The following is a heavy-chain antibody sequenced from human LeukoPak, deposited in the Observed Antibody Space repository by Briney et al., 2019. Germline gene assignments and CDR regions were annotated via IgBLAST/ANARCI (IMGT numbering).Heavy chain of an antibody. J-gene: IGHJ4*02. CDR1: GYTFSDYY. CDR3: ARDILYDFWKGYWSYFDF. D-gene: IGHD3-3*01. Sequence: ASVKVSCKASGYTFSDYYIHWVRQAPGQPFEWMGIINPSGGDTNCTQKLQGRVTITTDTSANTVYMELTSLTSEDTAVYYCARDILYDFWKGYWSYFDFWGQGTVISVSS. CDR2: INPSGGDT. V-gene: IGHV1-46*04.